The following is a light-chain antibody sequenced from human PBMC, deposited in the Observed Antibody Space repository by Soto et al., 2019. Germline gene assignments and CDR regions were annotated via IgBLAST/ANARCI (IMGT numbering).Light chain of an antibody. CDR3: QQYNNWPFT. CDR2: GAS. CDR1: QSVSSN. J-gene: IGKJ3*01. Sequence: EIVMTQSPATLSVSPGERATLSCRASQSVSSNLAWYQQKPGQAPRLLIYGASTRATGIPARFSGSGSGTEFNLTISSLQSEDFADYYCQQYNNWPFTFDPGNKVDIK. V-gene: IGKV3-15*01.